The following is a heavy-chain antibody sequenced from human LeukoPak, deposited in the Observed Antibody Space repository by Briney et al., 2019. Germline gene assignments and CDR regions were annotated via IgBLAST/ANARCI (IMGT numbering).Heavy chain of an antibody. CDR3: ARGEPDIVVVPAAPVHAFDI. CDR2: IIPIFGTA. CDR1: GGTFSSYA. V-gene: IGHV1-69*13. Sequence: SVKVSCKASGGTFSSYAISWVRQAPGQGLEWMGGIIPIFGTANYAQKFQGRVTITADESTSTAYMELSSLRSEDTAVYYCARGEPDIVVVPAAPVHAFDIWGQGTMVTVSS. D-gene: IGHD2-2*01. J-gene: IGHJ3*02.